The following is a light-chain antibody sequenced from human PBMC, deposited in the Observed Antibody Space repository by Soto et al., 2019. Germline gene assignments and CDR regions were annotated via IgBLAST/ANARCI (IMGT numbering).Light chain of an antibody. Sequence: DSLMTQSPSSLSAYVGDRVTITCRASQGISNYLAWYQQKPGKVPKLLIYAASTLQSGVPSRFSGSGSGTDFTLTISSLQPEDVATYYCQNYNSAPYTFGQGTKLEIK. J-gene: IGKJ2*01. CDR1: QGISNY. CDR3: QNYNSAPYT. CDR2: AAS. V-gene: IGKV1-27*01.